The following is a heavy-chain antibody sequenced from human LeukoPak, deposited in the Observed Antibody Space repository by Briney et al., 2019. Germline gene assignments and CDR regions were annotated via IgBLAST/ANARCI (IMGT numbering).Heavy chain of an antibody. D-gene: IGHD6-6*01. V-gene: IGHV3-33*08. J-gene: IGHJ4*02. CDR1: GFTFSSYG. CDR3: ARDGIPEYSSSVFDY. CDR2: IWYDGSNK. Sequence: PGGSLRLSCVASGFTFSSYGMHWVRQAPGKGLEWVAVIWYDGSNKYYADSVKGRFTISRDNSKNTLYLQMNSLRAEDTAVYYCARDGIPEYSSSVFDYWGQGTLVTVSS.